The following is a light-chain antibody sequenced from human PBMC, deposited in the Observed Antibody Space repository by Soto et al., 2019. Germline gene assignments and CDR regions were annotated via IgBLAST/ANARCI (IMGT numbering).Light chain of an antibody. CDR2: SAS. J-gene: IGKJ4*01. CDR1: QSISSW. CDR3: QEYNGNSGLT. Sequence: DIPMTQSPSTLSASVGDRVTITCRASQSISSWLAWYQQKPGKAPNLLIFSASGLERGVPSRFSGSRAGTEFTLTISSLQPDDFATYYCQEYNGNSGLTFGGGTKVEIK. V-gene: IGKV1-5*03.